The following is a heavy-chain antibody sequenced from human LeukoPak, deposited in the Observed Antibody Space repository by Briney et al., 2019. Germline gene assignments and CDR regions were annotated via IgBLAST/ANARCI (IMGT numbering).Heavy chain of an antibody. V-gene: IGHV1-8*01. Sequence: ASVKVSCKASGYTFTSSDINWVRQATGQGLEWMGWMNPNSGNTGYAQKFQGRVTMTRNTSISTAYMELSSLRSEDTAVYYCARGLRDYYDSSGYVSYFDYWGQGTLVTVSS. CDR1: GYTFTSSD. CDR3: ARGLRDYYDSSGYVSYFDY. CDR2: MNPNSGNT. D-gene: IGHD3-22*01. J-gene: IGHJ4*02.